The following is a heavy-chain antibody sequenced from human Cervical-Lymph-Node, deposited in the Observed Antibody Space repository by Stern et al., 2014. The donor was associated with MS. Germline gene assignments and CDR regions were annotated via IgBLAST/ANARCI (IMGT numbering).Heavy chain of an antibody. D-gene: IGHD5-18*01. V-gene: IGHV1-46*03. CDR2: INPSDGST. J-gene: IGHJ4*02. CDR3: SRPDTVNTAMVGDY. CDR1: GYPFTSYY. Sequence: VQLVESGAEVKKPGASVKVSCKASGYPFTSYYMHWVRQAPGQGLEWMGIINPSDGSTNYAQKFQGRVTMTRDTSTSTVYMKLSGLRSEDTAVYYCSRPDTVNTAMVGDYWGQGTLVTVSS.